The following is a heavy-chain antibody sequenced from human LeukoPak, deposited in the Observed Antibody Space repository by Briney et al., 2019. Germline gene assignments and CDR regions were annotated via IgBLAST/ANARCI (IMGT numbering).Heavy chain of an antibody. Sequence: SGGSLRLSCAASGLIFSNFGMHWVRQAPGKGLEWVSSISSSSSYIYYADSVKGRFTISRDNAKNSLYLQMNSLRAEDTAVYYCARDRDYSNYELNYWGQGTLVTVSS. CDR3: ARDRDYSNYELNY. CDR2: ISSSSSYI. V-gene: IGHV3-21*01. D-gene: IGHD4-11*01. J-gene: IGHJ4*02. CDR1: GLIFSNFG.